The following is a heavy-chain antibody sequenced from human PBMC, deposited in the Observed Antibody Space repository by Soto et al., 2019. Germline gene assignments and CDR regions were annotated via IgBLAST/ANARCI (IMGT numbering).Heavy chain of an antibody. CDR2: INPDNGNT. D-gene: IGHD2-15*01. CDR1: GYTFTSYY. Sequence: ASVKVSCKASGYTFTSYYMHWVRQAPGQGLEWMGWINPDNGNTKSSQKFQDRVIITRDTSASTAYMDLSSLRSEDTAVYYCARGIATGQLDPWGQGTLVTVSS. J-gene: IGHJ5*02. CDR3: ARGIATGQLDP. V-gene: IGHV1-3*01.